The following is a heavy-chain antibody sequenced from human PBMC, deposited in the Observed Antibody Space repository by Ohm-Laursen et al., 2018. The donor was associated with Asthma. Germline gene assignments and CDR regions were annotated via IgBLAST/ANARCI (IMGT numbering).Heavy chain of an antibody. CDR2: MNPNSGKT. CDR1: GYTFTNYD. D-gene: IGHD4-17*01. J-gene: IGHJ2*01. V-gene: IGHV1-8*02. CDR3: ARPFKTHDHGDYRDFWYFDL. Sequence: ASVKVSCKASGYTFTNYDIHWVRQAPGQGLERMGWMNPNSGKTGYAQKFQGRVIMTRNTAISTAYMEQSSLKSEDTAVYYCARPFKTHDHGDYRDFWYFDLWGRGTLVTVST.